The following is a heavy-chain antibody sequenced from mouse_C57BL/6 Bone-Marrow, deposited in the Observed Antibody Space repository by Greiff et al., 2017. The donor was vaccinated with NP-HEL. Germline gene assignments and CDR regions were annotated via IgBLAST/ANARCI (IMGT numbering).Heavy chain of an antibody. D-gene: IGHD1-1*01. CDR3: ASDRYRGWFAY. CDR2: INPNNGGT. CDR1: GYTFTDYY. V-gene: IGHV1-26*01. Sequence: VQLQQSGPELVKPGASVKISCKASGYTFTDYYMNWVKQRHGKSLEWIGDINPNNGGTSYNEKFTGKATLTVDKSSSTAYMELRSLTSEDAAVYYCASDRYRGWFAYWGQGTLVTVSA. J-gene: IGHJ3*01.